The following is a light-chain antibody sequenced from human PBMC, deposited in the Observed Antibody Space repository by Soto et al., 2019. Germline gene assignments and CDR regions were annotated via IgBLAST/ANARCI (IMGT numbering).Light chain of an antibody. CDR3: SSDAGSNNPRV. V-gene: IGLV2-8*01. Sequence: QSALTQPPSASGSPGQSVTISCTGTSSDVGGYNYVSWYQPHPGTAPKLMIYEVSRRPSGVPDRFSVSKSGNAAALTVSGLKAEYEDEYDCSSDAGSNNPRVFGTGTKLTVL. J-gene: IGLJ1*01. CDR1: SSDVGGYNY. CDR2: EVS.